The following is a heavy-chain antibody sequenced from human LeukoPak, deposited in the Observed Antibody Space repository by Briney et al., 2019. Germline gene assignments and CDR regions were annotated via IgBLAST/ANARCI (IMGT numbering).Heavy chain of an antibody. CDR1: GGTFSSYA. D-gene: IGHD4/OR15-4a*01. Sequence: SVKVSCKASGGTFSSYAISWVRQAPGQGLEWMGGIIPIFGTANYAQKFQGRVTITTDESTSTAYMELSSLRSEDTAVYYCARDSVDYGNNAYFDYWGQGTLFIVSS. J-gene: IGHJ4*02. CDR2: IIPIFGTA. CDR3: ARDSVDYGNNAYFDY. V-gene: IGHV1-69*05.